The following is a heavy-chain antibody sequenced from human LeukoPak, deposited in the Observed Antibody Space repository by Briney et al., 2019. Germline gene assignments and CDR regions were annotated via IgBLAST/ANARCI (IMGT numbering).Heavy chain of an antibody. V-gene: IGHV4-39*01. CDR1: GGSISSGGYY. J-gene: IGHJ4*02. CDR2: VYYSGNT. CDR3: ARTSGRGSVDPGTSGYVDS. Sequence: PSETLSLTCTVSGGSISSGGYYWDWIRQPPGKGLEWIGSVYYSGNTYYKSSLESRVTISVDTSNNRFSLKLNSVTAADTGTYYCARTSGRGSVDPGTSGYVDSWGQGSLVTVSS. D-gene: IGHD3-22*01.